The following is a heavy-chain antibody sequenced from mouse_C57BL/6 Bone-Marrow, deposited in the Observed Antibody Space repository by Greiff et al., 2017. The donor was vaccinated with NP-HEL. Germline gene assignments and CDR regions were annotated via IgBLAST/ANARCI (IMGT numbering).Heavy chain of an antibody. V-gene: IGHV14-4*01. CDR3: TTVGFPWIAY. CDR1: GFNITDDY. Sequence: EVQLQQSGAELVRPGASVKLSCTASGFNITDDYMHWVKQRPEQGLEWIGRIDPENGDTEYASKFQGKATFTADTSSNTAYLQLSSLTSEDTAVYYGTTVGFPWIAYWDQGTGVTVSA. D-gene: IGHD1-2*01. CDR2: IDPENGDT. J-gene: IGHJ3*01.